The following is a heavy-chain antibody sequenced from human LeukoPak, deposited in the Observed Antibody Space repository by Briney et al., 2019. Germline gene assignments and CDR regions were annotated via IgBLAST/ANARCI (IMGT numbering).Heavy chain of an antibody. J-gene: IGHJ4*02. Sequence: PSQTLSLTCAVSGGSISSGGYSWSWIRQPPGKGLEWIGYIYHSGSTYYNPSLKSRVTISVDRSKNQFSLKLSSVTAADTAVYYCARGSAGDFDYWGQGTLVTVSS. CDR1: GGSISSGGYS. D-gene: IGHD6-13*01. CDR3: ARGSAGDFDY. V-gene: IGHV4-30-2*01. CDR2: IYHSGST.